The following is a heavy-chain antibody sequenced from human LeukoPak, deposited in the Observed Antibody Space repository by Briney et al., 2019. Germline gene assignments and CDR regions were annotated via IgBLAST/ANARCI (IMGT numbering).Heavy chain of an antibody. CDR1: GGSISSYY. J-gene: IGHJ4*02. CDR3: ARDKVWAPGYFDY. D-gene: IGHD3-16*01. CDR2: IYYSGST. V-gene: IGHV4-59*01. Sequence: SETLSLTCTVSGGSISSYYWSWIRQPPGKGLEWIGYIYYSGSTNYNPSLKSRVTISVDTSKNQFSLKLSSVTAADTAMYYCARDKVWAPGYFDYWGQGTLVTVSS.